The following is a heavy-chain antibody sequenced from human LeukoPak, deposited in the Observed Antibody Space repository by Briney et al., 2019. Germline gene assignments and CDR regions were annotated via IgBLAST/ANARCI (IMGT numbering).Heavy chain of an antibody. V-gene: IGHV3-23*01. CDR3: AKLRQWQPQRYFFEY. CDR1: GFTFSSSG. J-gene: IGHJ4*02. D-gene: IGHD6-19*01. Sequence: PGGSLRLSCAAGGFTFSSSGMSWVRQAPGKGLKWVSTFSGISTASYADAVKGRVTISRDNSKNTLYLQMDSLRAEDTAVYYCAKLRQWQPQRYFFEYWGQGALVTVAS. CDR2: FSGISTA.